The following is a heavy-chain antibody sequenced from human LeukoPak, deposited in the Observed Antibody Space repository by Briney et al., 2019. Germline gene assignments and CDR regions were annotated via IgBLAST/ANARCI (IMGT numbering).Heavy chain of an antibody. CDR3: ARVLGTTENWSDP. CDR1: GGSFSGYY. D-gene: IGHD3-16*01. Sequence: SETLSLTCAIYGGSFSGYYWSWIRQPPGKGLEWIGEINHSGSTNYNPSLKSRVTISVDTSKNQFSLKLSSVTAADTAVYYCARVLGTTENWSDPWGQGTLVTVSS. J-gene: IGHJ5*02. V-gene: IGHV4-34*01. CDR2: INHSGST.